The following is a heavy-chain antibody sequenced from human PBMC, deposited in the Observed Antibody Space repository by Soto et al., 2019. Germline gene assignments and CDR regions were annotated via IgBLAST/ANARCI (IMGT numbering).Heavy chain of an antibody. Sequence: PSETLSLTCTVSGGSVSSGSYYWSWIRQPPGKGLEWIGYIYYSGSTNYNPSLKSRVTISVDTSKNQFSLKLSSVTAADPAVYYCARSPFGDFDPWGQGTLVTVSS. CDR3: ARSPFGDFDP. J-gene: IGHJ5*02. V-gene: IGHV4-61*01. D-gene: IGHD3-10*01. CDR1: GGSVSSGSYY. CDR2: IYYSGST.